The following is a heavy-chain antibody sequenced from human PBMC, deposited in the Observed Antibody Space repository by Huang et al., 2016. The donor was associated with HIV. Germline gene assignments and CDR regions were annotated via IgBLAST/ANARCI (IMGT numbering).Heavy chain of an antibody. CDR3: ARFGSYYYGSGSYLDAFDI. V-gene: IGHV3-48*01. CDR2: ISSSRGSI. J-gene: IGHJ3*02. CDR1: GFTFSTYT. Sequence: EVQLMESGGGVVQPGGSLRLSCAASGFTFSTYTMNWVRQAPGKGLEWFSYISSSRGSIYYADSVKGRFTISRDNAKNSLYLQMNSLRAEDTAVYYCARFGSYYYGSGSYLDAFDIWGQGTMVTVSS. D-gene: IGHD3-10*01.